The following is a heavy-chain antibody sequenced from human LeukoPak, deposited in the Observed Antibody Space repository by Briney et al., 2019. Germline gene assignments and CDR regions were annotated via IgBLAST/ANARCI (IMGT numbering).Heavy chain of an antibody. CDR2: MYYSGST. CDR3: ARAADYNKRAFDY. V-gene: IGHV4-59*01. D-gene: IGHD4-11*01. J-gene: IGHJ4*02. Sequence: SETLSLTCTVSGGSISGYYWSWIRQPAGKGLEWIGYMYYSGSTNYNPSLKSRVTISIDTSKNQFSLKLSSVTAADTAVYYCARAADYNKRAFDYWGQGTLVTVSS. CDR1: GGSISGYY.